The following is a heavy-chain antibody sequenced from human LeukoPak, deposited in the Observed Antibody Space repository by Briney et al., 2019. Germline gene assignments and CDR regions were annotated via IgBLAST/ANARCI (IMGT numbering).Heavy chain of an antibody. CDR2: ISGSGGTT. D-gene: IGHD2-2*01. CDR1: GFTFSSYA. Sequence: PGGSLRLSCAASGFTFSSYAMSWVRQAPGKGLEWVSVISGSGGTTYYAGSVKGRFTISRDNSKNTLFLQMNSLRVEDTAVYYCAKDHVVVVPAASDAFDIWGQGTMVTVSS. V-gene: IGHV3-23*01. CDR3: AKDHVVVVPAASDAFDI. J-gene: IGHJ3*02.